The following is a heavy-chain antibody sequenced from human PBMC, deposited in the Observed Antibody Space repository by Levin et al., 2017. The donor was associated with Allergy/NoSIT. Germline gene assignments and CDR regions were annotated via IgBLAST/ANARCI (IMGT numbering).Heavy chain of an antibody. CDR2: ISGSGGST. V-gene: IGHV3-23*01. CDR1: GFTFSSYA. CDR3: AKVGDYGGEIDY. D-gene: IGHD4-17*01. Sequence: LSLTCAASGFTFSSYAMSWVRQAPGKGLEWVSAISGSGGSTYYADSVKGRFTISRDNSKNTLYLQMNSLRAEDTAVYYCAKVGDYGGEIDYWGQGTLVTVSS. J-gene: IGHJ4*02.